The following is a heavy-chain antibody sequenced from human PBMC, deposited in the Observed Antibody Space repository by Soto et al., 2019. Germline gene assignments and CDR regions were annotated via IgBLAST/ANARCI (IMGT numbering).Heavy chain of an antibody. CDR1: GGSFSGYY. Sequence: QVQLQQWGAGLLKPSENLSLTCAVYGGSFSGYYWTWIRQPPGTGLEWIGEINHSGSTNYNPSLKSRVTISVDTSKNQVSLKLTSVTAADTAVYYCARDKITCLFDYWGQGPLVTVSS. CDR2: INHSGST. J-gene: IGHJ4*02. CDR3: ARDKITCLFDY. V-gene: IGHV4-34*01. D-gene: IGHD3-10*01.